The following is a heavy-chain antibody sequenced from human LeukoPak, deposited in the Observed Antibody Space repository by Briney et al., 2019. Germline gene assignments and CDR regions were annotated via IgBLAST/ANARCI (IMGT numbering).Heavy chain of an antibody. CDR2: ITASGAAT. CDR1: GFTFYNYG. V-gene: IGHV3-23*01. Sequence: GGSLRLSRAVSGFTFYNYGMSWVRQAPGKGLEWVSAITASGAATYVADSVKGRFTISRDNSKNTLYLQMNSLRAEDTAVYYCAKDHGSLGSGLNWGQGTLVTVSS. J-gene: IGHJ4*02. CDR3: AKDHGSLGSGLN. D-gene: IGHD3-10*01.